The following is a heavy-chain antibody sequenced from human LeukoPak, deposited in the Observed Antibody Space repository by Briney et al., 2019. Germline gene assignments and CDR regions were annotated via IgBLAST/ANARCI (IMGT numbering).Heavy chain of an antibody. CDR2: INPSGGST. Sequence: ASVKVSCKASGYTFTSYYIHWVRQAPGQGLEWMGLINPSGGSTNYAQKFQGRVTMTRDTSTSTVYMELSRLRSADTAVYYCARSPHILTGENFDYWGQGTLLTVSS. V-gene: IGHV1-46*01. D-gene: IGHD3-9*01. CDR3: ARSPHILTGENFDY. CDR1: GYTFTSYY. J-gene: IGHJ4*02.